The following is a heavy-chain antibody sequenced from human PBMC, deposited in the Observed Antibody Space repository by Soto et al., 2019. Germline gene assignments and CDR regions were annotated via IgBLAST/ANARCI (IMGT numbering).Heavy chain of an antibody. J-gene: IGHJ4*02. V-gene: IGHV1-46*01. CDR3: AKMTHRGPIAVAGPLGS. CDR1: GSITNHH. CDR2: FNPSGLST. D-gene: IGHD6-19*01. Sequence: QVHLVQSGAEVKKPGASVNVSCQASGSITNHHMHWVRQAPGQGLEWMGIFNPSGLSTTYAQKFRGRVTITRDTSTSTVYMELSSLTSEDTAVYFCAKMTHRGPIAVAGPLGSWGQGTLVIVSS.